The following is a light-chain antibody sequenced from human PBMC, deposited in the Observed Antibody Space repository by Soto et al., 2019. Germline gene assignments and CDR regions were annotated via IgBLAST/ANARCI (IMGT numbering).Light chain of an antibody. V-gene: IGKV1-5*01. J-gene: IGKJ2*01. Sequence: DVQMTQSPSTLSASVGDRVTITCRASQSINNLLAWYQQKPGKAPKLLIYDASSLESGVPSRFSGRGSGTEFTLTISSLQPDDCATYYCHTYNSYSLHTFGQGTKVDI. CDR3: HTYNSYSLHT. CDR1: QSINNL. CDR2: DAS.